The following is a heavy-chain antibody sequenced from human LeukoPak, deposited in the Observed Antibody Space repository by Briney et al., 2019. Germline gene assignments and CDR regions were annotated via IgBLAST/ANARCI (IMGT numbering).Heavy chain of an antibody. CDR1: GFTVSSNY. CDR3: ARDAEKYSDSWGGYYGMDV. V-gene: IGHV3-53*01. Sequence: GGSLRLSCAASGFTVSSNYMSWVRQAPGKGLEWVSIIYSGGSSHYADSVKGRFSVSRDNSKTTLYLQMDSLRVEDTAVYYCARDAEKYSDSWGGYYGMDVWGKGTTVTVSS. CDR2: IYSGGSS. J-gene: IGHJ6*04. D-gene: IGHD6-6*01.